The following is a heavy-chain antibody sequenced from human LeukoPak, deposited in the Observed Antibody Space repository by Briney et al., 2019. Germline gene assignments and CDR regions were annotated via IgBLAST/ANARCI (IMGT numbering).Heavy chain of an antibody. Sequence: SETLSLTCAVYGGSFSGYYWSWIRQPPGKGLEWIGEINHSGSTNYNPSLKSRVTISVDTSKNQFSLKLSSVTAADTAVYYCARGGVLWFGELYYFDYWGQGTLVTVSS. CDR3: ARGGVLWFGELYYFDY. V-gene: IGHV4-34*01. J-gene: IGHJ4*02. CDR2: INHSGST. D-gene: IGHD3-10*01. CDR1: GGSFSGYY.